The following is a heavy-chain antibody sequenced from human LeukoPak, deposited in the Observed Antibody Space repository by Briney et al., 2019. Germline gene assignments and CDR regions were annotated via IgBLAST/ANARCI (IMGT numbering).Heavy chain of an antibody. J-gene: IGHJ5*02. CDR1: GYTFTGYY. D-gene: IGHD6-19*01. CDR3: ARDSYSSGWYWFDP. CDR2: INPNSGGT. V-gene: IGHV1-2*02. Sequence: ASVKVSCKASGYTFTGYYMHWVRQAPGQGFEWMGWINPNSGGTNYAQKFQVRVTMTRDTSISTAYMELSRLRSDDTAVYYCARDSYSSGWYWFDPWGQGTLVTVSS.